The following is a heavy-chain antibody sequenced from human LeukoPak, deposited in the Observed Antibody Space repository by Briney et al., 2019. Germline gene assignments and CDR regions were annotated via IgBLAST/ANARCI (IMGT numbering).Heavy chain of an antibody. CDR3: ARQYSRDGYNLAWFRY. V-gene: IGHV4-61*05. Sequence: KTSETLSLTCTVSGGSISSSSYYWGWIRQPPGKGLEWIGYIYYSGSTNYNPSLKSRVTISVDTSKNQFSLKLSSVTAADTAVYYCARQYSRDGYNLAWFRYWGQGTLVTVSS. CDR1: GGSISSSSYY. CDR2: IYYSGST. J-gene: IGHJ4*02. D-gene: IGHD5-24*01.